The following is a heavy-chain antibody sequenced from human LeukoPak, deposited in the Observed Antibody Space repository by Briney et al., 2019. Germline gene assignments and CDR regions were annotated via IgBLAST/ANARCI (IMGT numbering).Heavy chain of an antibody. Sequence: PGGSLRLSCAGSGFTFSRYAMSWVRHVPGKGLEWVSAISGSGGETFSTDSVKGRFTIARDNSKNTLYLQMNNLRAEDTAVYYCAKVMAQVSPFDYWGQGTLVTVSS. CDR1: GFTFSRYA. CDR3: AKVMAQVSPFDY. CDR2: ISGSGGET. D-gene: IGHD2-8*01. J-gene: IGHJ4*02. V-gene: IGHV3-23*01.